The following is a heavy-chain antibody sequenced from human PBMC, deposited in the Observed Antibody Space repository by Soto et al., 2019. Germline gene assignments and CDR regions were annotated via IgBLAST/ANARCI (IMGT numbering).Heavy chain of an antibody. J-gene: IGHJ6*02. CDR3: ARMGAGYCVSISCHPSPTRGYGMDV. Sequence: EVQLVESGGGLVKPGGSLRLSCAASGFTFSSYDMSWVRQAPGKGLDWVSSISGSSSYIYYADSVKGRFTISRDNAKNSLYLQRNRLRAEDTAVYYWARMGAGYCVSISCHPSPTRGYGMDVWGQGTTVTVSS. CDR2: ISGSSSYI. CDR1: GFTFSSYD. D-gene: IGHD2-2*01. V-gene: IGHV3-21*01.